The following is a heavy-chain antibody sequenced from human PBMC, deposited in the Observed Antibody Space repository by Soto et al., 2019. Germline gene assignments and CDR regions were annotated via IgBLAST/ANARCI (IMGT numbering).Heavy chain of an antibody. V-gene: IGHV4-30-4*01. D-gene: IGHD3-22*01. CDR2: IYYSGST. Sequence: SETLSLTCTVSGGSISSGDYYWSWIRQPPGKGLEWIGYIYYSGSTYYNPSLKSRVTISVDTSKNQFSLKLSSVTAADTAVYYCARALEEYYYDSSGYLSFYFDYWGQGTLVTVSS. J-gene: IGHJ4*02. CDR3: ARALEEYYYDSSGYLSFYFDY. CDR1: GGSISSGDYY.